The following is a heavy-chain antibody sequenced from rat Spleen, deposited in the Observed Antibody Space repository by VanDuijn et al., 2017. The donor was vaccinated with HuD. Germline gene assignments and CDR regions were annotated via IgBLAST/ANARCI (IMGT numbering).Heavy chain of an antibody. D-gene: IGHD1-12*03. V-gene: IGHV5-7*01. Sequence: EVQLVESGGGLVKPGRSLKLSCAASGFAFSDHYVAWVRQGPTKGLEWVATINYDGTATYYRDSVKGRFVISKDNAKSTLYLQMDSLRSEDTASYYCARHHYDGYYHGPVFGVMDAWGQGDSVTVSS. J-gene: IGHJ4*01. CDR2: INYDGTAT. CDR3: ARHHYDGYYHGPVFGVMDA. CDR1: GFAFSDHY.